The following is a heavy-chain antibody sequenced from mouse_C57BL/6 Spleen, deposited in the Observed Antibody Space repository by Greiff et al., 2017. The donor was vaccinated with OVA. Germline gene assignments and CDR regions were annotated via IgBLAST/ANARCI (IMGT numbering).Heavy chain of an antibody. CDR2: IYPGDGDT. J-gene: IGHJ4*01. CDR1: GYAFSSSW. V-gene: IGHV1-82*01. Sequence: QVQLQQSGPELVKPGASVKISCKASGYAFSSSWMNWVKQRPGKGLEWIGRIYPGDGDTNYNGKFKGKATLTADKSSSTAYMQLSSLTSEDSAVYFCARSRDYYAMDYWGQGTSVTVSS. CDR3: ARSRDYYAMDY.